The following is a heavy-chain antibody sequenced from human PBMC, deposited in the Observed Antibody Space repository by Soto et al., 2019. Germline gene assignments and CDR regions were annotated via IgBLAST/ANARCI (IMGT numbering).Heavy chain of an antibody. J-gene: IGHJ4*02. Sequence: GGSLRLSCAASGFTFSSYAMSWVRQAPGKGLEWVSAISGSGGSTYYADSVKGRFTISRDNSKNTLYLQMNSLRAEDTAVYYCAKDLVIAVAGTYHYWGQGTLVTVSS. CDR3: AKDLVIAVAGTYHY. V-gene: IGHV3-23*01. D-gene: IGHD6-19*01. CDR1: GFTFSSYA. CDR2: ISGSGGST.